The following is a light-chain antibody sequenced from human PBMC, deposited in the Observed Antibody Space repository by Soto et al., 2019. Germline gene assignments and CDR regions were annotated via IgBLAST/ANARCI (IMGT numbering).Light chain of an antibody. J-gene: IGKJ1*01. V-gene: IGKV2-28*01. CDR2: LVS. Sequence: DIVMTQSPLSLPVTPGEPASISCRSSQSLLHSNGYIYLDWYLQKPGQSPQLLIYLVSNRASGVPDRFSGSGSGTDFTLKISRVEAVDVGVYYCLQALQIPQTFGEGTKVEIK. CDR1: QSLLHSNGYIY. CDR3: LQALQIPQT.